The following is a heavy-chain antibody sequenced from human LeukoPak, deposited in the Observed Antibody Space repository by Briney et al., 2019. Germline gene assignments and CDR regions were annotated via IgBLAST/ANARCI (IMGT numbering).Heavy chain of an antibody. Sequence: ASVKVSCKASGYTFTGYYMHWVRQAPGQGLEWMGWINPNSGGTNYAQKFQGRVTMTRGTSISTAYMELSRLRSDDPAVYYCARPVVGATTGLGYWGQGTLVTVSS. V-gene: IGHV1-2*02. D-gene: IGHD1-26*01. CDR2: INPNSGGT. CDR3: ARPVVGATTGLGY. J-gene: IGHJ4*02. CDR1: GYTFTGYY.